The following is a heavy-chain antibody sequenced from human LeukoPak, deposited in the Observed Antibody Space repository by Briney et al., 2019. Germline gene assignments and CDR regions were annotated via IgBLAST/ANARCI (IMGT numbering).Heavy chain of an antibody. V-gene: IGHV1-46*01. Sequence: ASVKVSCKASGYTFTSHSVHWVRQAPGQGLEWMGIINPSTGSTTYAQKLQGRVSMTRDTSTSTVYMELSSLTSEDTAVYYCARSLESGSYTVDSWGQGTLVIVSS. CDR2: INPSTGST. J-gene: IGHJ4*02. D-gene: IGHD1-26*01. CDR3: ARSLESGSYTVDS. CDR1: GYTFTSHS.